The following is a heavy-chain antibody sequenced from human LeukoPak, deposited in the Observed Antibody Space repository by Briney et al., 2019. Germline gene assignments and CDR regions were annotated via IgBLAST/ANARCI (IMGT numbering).Heavy chain of an antibody. J-gene: IGHJ4*02. CDR2: IRYDGSNK. V-gene: IGHV3-30*02. CDR3: AKDLISWGNPYYYDSSGYRGQTFDY. CDR1: GFTFSSYG. Sequence: QSGGSLRLSCAASGFTFSSYGMHWVRQAPGKGLEWVAFIRYDGSNKYYADSVKGRFTISRDNSKNTLYLQMNSLRAEDTAVYYCAKDLISWGNPYYYDSSGYRGQTFDYWGQGTLVTVSS. D-gene: IGHD3-22*01.